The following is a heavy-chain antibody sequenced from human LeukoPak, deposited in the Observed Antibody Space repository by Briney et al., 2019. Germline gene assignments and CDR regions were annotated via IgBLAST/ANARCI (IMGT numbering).Heavy chain of an antibody. CDR3: ARRGIAVAGTPAEYFQH. CDR1: GYIFTNYW. J-gene: IGHJ1*01. CDR2: IYPGDSDT. Sequence: GESLKISCKASGYIFTNYWIGWVRQMPGKGLEWVGIIYPGDSDTRYSPSFQGQVTISADKSISTAYLHWSSLKASDTAMYYCARRGIAVAGTPAEYFQHWGQGTLVTVSS. D-gene: IGHD6-19*01. V-gene: IGHV5-51*01.